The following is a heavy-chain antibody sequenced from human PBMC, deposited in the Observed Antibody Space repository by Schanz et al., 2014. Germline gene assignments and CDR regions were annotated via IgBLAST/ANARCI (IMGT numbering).Heavy chain of an antibody. CDR3: ARGRVLES. Sequence: EVQLAESGGGLVQPGGSLRLSCAASGFTFSGFWMTWVRQAPGKGLEWVANIKKDGSEIYYVDSVKGRFTISRDNAKNSLFLQMNSLTPEDSAVYCCARGRVLESWGQGTLVTVSS. CDR1: GFTFSGFW. CDR2: IKKDGSEI. D-gene: IGHD1-1*01. J-gene: IGHJ5*02. V-gene: IGHV3-7*01.